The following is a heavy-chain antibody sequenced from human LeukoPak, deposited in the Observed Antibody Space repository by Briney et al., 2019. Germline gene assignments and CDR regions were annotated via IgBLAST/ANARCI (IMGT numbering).Heavy chain of an antibody. CDR2: MNPNSGNT. Sequence: ASVKVSCKASGYTFTSYDINWVRQATGQGLGWMGWMNPNSGNTGYAQKFQGRVTMTRNTSISTAYMELSSLRSEDTAVYYCATIFWSGYLYAFDIWGQGTMVTVSS. CDR1: GYTFTSYD. V-gene: IGHV1-8*01. CDR3: ATIFWSGYLYAFDI. D-gene: IGHD3-3*01. J-gene: IGHJ3*02.